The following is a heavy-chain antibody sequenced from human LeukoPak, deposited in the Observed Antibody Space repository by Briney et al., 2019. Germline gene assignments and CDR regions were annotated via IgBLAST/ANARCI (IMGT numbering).Heavy chain of an antibody. CDR2: INAGNGNT. CDR1: GYTFTNYA. J-gene: IGHJ3*02. V-gene: IGHV1-3*01. Sequence: EAPVKVSCKASGYTFTNYAMHWVRQAPGQRLEWMGWINAGNGNTKYSQKFQGRVTITRDTSASTAYMELSSLRAEDTAVYYCARESAPAENAFDIWGQGTMVTVSS. CDR3: ARESAPAENAFDI.